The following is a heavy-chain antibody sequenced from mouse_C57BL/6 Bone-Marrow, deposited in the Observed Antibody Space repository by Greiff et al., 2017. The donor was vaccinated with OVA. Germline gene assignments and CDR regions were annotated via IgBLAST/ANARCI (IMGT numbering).Heavy chain of an antibody. CDR2: IYPGNSDT. J-gene: IGHJ1*03. Sequence: SGTVLARPGASVKMSCKTSGYTFTSYWMHWVKQRPGQGLEWIGAIYPGNSDTSYNQKFKGKAKLTAVTSASTAYMELSSLTNEDSAVYYCTRIHWDVWYFDVWGTGTTVTVSS. D-gene: IGHD4-1*01. V-gene: IGHV1-5*01. CDR3: TRIHWDVWYFDV. CDR1: GYTFTSYW.